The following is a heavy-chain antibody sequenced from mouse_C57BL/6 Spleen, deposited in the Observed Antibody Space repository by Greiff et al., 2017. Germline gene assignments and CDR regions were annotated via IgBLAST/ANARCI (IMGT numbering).Heavy chain of an antibody. CDR2: ISSGGSTI. V-gene: IGHV5-17*01. CDR1: GFTFSDYG. D-gene: IGHD3-3*01. CDR3: ASAPPPGRSLFDY. Sequence: EVQLVESGGGLVKPGGSLKLSCAASGFTFSDYGMHWVRQAPEKGLEWVAYISSGGSTIYYADTVKGRFTISRDNAKNTLFLQMTSLRSEDTAMYYCASAPPPGRSLFDYWGQGTTLTVSS. J-gene: IGHJ2*01.